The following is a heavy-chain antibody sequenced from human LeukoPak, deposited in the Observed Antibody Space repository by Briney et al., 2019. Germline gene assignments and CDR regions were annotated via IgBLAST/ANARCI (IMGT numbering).Heavy chain of an antibody. J-gene: IGHJ4*02. D-gene: IGHD1-7*01. CDR2: IWYDGSNK. Sequence: GGSLRLSCAASGFTFSSYGMHWVRQAPGKGLEWVAVIWYDGSNKYYADSVKGRFTISRDNSKNTLYLQMNSLRAEDTAVYYRAREFNWNSRYYFDYWGQGTLVTVSS. V-gene: IGHV3-33*01. CDR3: AREFNWNSRYYFDY. CDR1: GFTFSSYG.